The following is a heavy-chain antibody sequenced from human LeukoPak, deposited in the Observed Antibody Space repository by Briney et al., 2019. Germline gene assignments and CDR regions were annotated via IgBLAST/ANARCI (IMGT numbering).Heavy chain of an antibody. D-gene: IGHD6-13*01. CDR1: GGSISSYY. V-gene: IGHV4-59*01. CDR3: ARALSTKISSSWYEAYYGMDV. J-gene: IGHJ6*02. CDR2: IYYSGST. Sequence: SETLSLTCTVSGGSISSYYWSWIRQPPGKGLEWIGYIYYSGSTNYNPSLKSRVTISVDTSKNQFSLKLSSVTAADTAVYYCARALSTKISSSWYEAYYGMDVWGQGTTVTVSS.